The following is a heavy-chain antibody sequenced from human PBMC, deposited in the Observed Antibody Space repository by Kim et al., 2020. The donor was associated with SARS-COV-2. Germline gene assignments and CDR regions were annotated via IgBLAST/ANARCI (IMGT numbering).Heavy chain of an antibody. D-gene: IGHD3-10*01. CDR3: ARDLGDYYGSGSGLDY. J-gene: IGHJ4*02. V-gene: IGHV1-18*01. Sequence: KLQGRVTMTTDTSTSTAYMELRSLRSDDTAVYYCARDLGDYYGSGSGLDYWGQGTLVTVSS.